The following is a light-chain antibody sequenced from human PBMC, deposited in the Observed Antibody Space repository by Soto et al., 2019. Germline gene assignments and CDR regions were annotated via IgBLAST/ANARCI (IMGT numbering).Light chain of an antibody. CDR2: GAS. J-gene: IGKJ1*01. CDR1: QSISSSY. V-gene: IGKV3-20*01. Sequence: EIVLTQSPGTLSLSPGEGATLSCRASQSISSSYLAWYQHNRGQAPRLLIYGASTRAAGTPDRFSSSGSGTDFTLTISRLEPEDFAVYYCQQHGSSRWTFGQGTKVEIK. CDR3: QQHGSSRWT.